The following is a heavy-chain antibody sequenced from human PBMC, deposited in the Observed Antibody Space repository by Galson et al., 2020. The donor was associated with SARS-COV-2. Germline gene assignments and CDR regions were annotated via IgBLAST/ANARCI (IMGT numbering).Heavy chain of an antibody. V-gene: IGHV1-2*02. Sequence: ASVKVSCKASGYTFTGYYMHWVRQAPGQGLEWMGWINPNSGGTNYAQKFQGRVTMTRDTSIITAYMELSRLRSDDTAVYYCARAGPRIAAAGHNWFDPWGQGTLVTVSS. CDR2: INPNSGGT. J-gene: IGHJ5*02. D-gene: IGHD6-13*01. CDR1: GYTFTGYY. CDR3: ARAGPRIAAAGHNWFDP.